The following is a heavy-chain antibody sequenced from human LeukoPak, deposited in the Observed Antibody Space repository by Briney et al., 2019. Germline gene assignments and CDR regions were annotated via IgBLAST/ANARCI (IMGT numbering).Heavy chain of an antibody. Sequence: ASVKVSCKASGYTFTGYYMHWVRQAPGQGLEWMGWVNPNSGGTNYAQKFQGRVTMTRDTSISTAYMELSRLRSDDTAVYYCARSPTGYCTNGVCSRTNYYYYYMDVWGKGTTVTVSS. CDR1: GYTFTGYY. CDR2: VNPNSGGT. V-gene: IGHV1-2*02. D-gene: IGHD2-8*01. CDR3: ARSPTGYCTNGVCSRTNYYYYYMDV. J-gene: IGHJ6*03.